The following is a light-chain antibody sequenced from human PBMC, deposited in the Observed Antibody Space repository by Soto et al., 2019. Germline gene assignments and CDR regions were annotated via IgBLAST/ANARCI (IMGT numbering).Light chain of an antibody. CDR1: QGISSY. CDR3: QQYYSYPT. CDR2: AAS. Sequence: DIQMTQSPSTLSGSVGDRGTITCRASQGISSYLAWYQQKPGKAPKLLIYAASTLQSGVPSRFSGSGSGTDFTLTISCLQSEDFATYYCQQYYSYPTFGQGTKVDI. J-gene: IGKJ1*01. V-gene: IGKV1-9*01.